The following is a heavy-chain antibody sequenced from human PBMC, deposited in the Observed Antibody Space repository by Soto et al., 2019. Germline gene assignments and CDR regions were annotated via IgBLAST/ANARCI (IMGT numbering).Heavy chain of an antibody. Sequence: QIQLVESGGGVVQPGRSLRLSCAVSALTFSRYGMHWVRQAPGKGLEWVALIWNDGSNKYYADSVKGRLTISRDDSKKMLYLQMNRLRADDTAVYDWAKYGTSGGFDIWGQGTMVTVSS. CDR1: ALTFSRYG. D-gene: IGHD1-26*01. CDR3: AKYGTSGGFDI. J-gene: IGHJ3*02. V-gene: IGHV3-33*06. CDR2: IWNDGSNK.